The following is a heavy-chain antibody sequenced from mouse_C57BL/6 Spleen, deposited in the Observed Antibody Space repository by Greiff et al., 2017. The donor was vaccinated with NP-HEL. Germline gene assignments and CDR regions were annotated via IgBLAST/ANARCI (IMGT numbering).Heavy chain of an antibody. J-gene: IGHJ3*01. CDR3: ARGYYDYDWFAY. Sequence: DVQLQESGPGLVKPSQSLSLTCSVTGYSITSGYYWNWIRQFPGNKLEWMSYISYDGSNNYNPSLKNRISITRDTSKNQFFLKLNSVTTEDTATYYCARGYYDYDWFAYWGQGTLVTVSA. CDR1: GYSITSGYY. CDR2: ISYDGSN. V-gene: IGHV3-6*01. D-gene: IGHD2-4*01.